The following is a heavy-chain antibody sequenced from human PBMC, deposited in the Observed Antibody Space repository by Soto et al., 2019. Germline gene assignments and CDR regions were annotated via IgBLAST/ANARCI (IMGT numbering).Heavy chain of an antibody. CDR1: GYTFTGNY. CDR2: INPNSGGT. D-gene: IGHD6-13*01. CDR3: ARGAAAESRRPFDY. V-gene: IGHV1-2*04. J-gene: IGHJ4*02. Sequence: ASLKVSCKASGYTFTGNYMHWVRPAPGQGLEWMGWINPNSGGTNYAQKFQGWVTMTRDTSISTVYMELSRLRSDDTAVYYCARGAAAESRRPFDYSGQGTLVTVSS.